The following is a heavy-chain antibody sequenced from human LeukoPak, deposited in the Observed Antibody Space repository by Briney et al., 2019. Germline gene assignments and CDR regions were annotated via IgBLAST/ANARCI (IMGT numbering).Heavy chain of an antibody. D-gene: IGHD2-21*01. Sequence: GGSLRLSCKAAGFTFSSFGMHWVRQAPGHGLQWVAFTRYDGSNKDYADFVNGRFTISRDNSEDMLYLEMNSLSPEDTAVYYCVKDDGTYYFDSWGRGTLVTVST. CDR1: GFTFSSFG. CDR2: TRYDGSNK. V-gene: IGHV3-30*02. CDR3: VKDDGTYYFDS. J-gene: IGHJ4*02.